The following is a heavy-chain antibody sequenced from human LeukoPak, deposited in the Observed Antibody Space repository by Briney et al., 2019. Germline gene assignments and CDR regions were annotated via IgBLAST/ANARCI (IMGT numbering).Heavy chain of an antibody. V-gene: IGHV3-48*01. Sequence: GGSLRLSCAASGFTFSSYSMNWVRQAPGKGLEWVSYISGSSSTIYYADSVKGRFTISRDNAKNSLYLQMNSLRAEDSAVYYCAREPGVHAFDIWGQGTMVTVSS. CDR1: GFTFSSYS. D-gene: IGHD7-27*01. J-gene: IGHJ3*02. CDR2: ISGSSSTI. CDR3: AREPGVHAFDI.